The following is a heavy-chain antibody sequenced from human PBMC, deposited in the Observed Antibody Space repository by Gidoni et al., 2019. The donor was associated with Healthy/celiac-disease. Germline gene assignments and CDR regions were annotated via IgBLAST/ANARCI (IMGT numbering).Heavy chain of an antibody. J-gene: IGHJ4*02. Sequence: QVQLVQSGAEVKKPGASVKVSCKASGYTFTSYGISWVRQAPGQGLEWMGWISAYNGNTNYAQKLQGRVTMTTDTSTSTAYMELRSLRSDDTAVYYCARDRTRWELLNPGSFDYWGQGTLVTVSS. CDR1: GYTFTSYG. V-gene: IGHV1-18*04. CDR3: ARDRTRWELLNPGSFDY. D-gene: IGHD1-26*01. CDR2: ISAYNGNT.